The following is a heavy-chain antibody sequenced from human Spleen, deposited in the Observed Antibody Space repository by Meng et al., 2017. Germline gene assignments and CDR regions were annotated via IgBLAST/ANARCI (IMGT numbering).Heavy chain of an antibody. CDR3: ARDEDISAAGKLFGDY. CDR2: INPKSGDT. V-gene: IGHV1-2*06. CDR1: GYTLSSYA. J-gene: IGHJ4*02. Sequence: ASVKVSCKASGYTLSSYAINWLRQAPGQGLEWMGRINPKSGDTHYAQRFQGRVTMTGDTSISTAYMELSGLRSDDTAMYYCARDEDISAAGKLFGDYWGQGTLVTVSS. D-gene: IGHD6-13*01.